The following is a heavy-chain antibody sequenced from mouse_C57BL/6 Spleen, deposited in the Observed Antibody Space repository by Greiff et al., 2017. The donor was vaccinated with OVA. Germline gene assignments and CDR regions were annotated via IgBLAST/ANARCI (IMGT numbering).Heavy chain of an antibody. D-gene: IGHD2-2*01. CDR2: IYPRSGNT. CDR1: GYTFTSYG. CDR3: ATTMVTDWYFDV. Sequence: QVHVKQSGAELARPGASVKLSCKASGYTFTSYGISWVKQRTGQGLEWIGEIYPRSGNTYYNEKFKGKATLTADKSSSTAYMELRSLTSEDSAVYFCATTMVTDWYFDVWGTGTTVTVSS. V-gene: IGHV1-81*01. J-gene: IGHJ1*03.